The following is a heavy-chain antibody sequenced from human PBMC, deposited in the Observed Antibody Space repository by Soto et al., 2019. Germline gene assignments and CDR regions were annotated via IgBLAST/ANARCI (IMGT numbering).Heavy chain of an antibody. CDR3: ASERGYSGYDSWSSFDY. Sequence: VASVKVSCKASGYTFTGYYMHWVRQAPGQGLEWMGWINPNSGGTNYAQKFQGRVTMTRDTSISTAYMEVSRLRSDDTAVYFCASERGYSGYDSWSSFDYWGQGTLVTVSS. CDR1: GYTFTGYY. J-gene: IGHJ4*02. CDR2: INPNSGGT. D-gene: IGHD5-12*01. V-gene: IGHV1-2*02.